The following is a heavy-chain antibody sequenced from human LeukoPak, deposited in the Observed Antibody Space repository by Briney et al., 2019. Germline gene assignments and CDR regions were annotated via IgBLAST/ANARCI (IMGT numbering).Heavy chain of an antibody. V-gene: IGHV1-2*04. D-gene: IGHD3-16*02. CDR2: INPNSGGT. Sequence: ASVNVSFKASGYTFTGYYMHWVRQAPGQGLEWMGWINPNSGGTNYAQKFQGWVTMTRGTSISTAYMELSRLRSDDTAVYYCARNRRLNDAFDIWGQGTMVTVSS. J-gene: IGHJ3*02. CDR1: GYTFTGYY. CDR3: ARNRRLNDAFDI.